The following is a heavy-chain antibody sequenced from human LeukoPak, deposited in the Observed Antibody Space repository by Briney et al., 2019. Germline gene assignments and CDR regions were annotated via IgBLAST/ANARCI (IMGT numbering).Heavy chain of an antibody. CDR2: IVVGRGNT. CDR3: AAQVNYHDSTVWDP. D-gene: IGHD3-22*01. CDR1: GFTFRTSA. Sequence: GASVKVSCKASGFTFRTSAVQWVRQARGQRLEWIGWIVVGRGNTNYAQKFQERVTISRDMSTSTAYMELSSLRSEDTAAYYCAAQVNYHDSTVWDPWGQGTLVTVSS. V-gene: IGHV1-58*01. J-gene: IGHJ5*02.